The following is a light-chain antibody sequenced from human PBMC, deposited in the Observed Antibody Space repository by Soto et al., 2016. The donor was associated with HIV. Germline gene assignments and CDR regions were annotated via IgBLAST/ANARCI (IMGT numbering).Light chain of an antibody. CDR3: QVWDTSSDVV. CDR1: NIGSKS. V-gene: IGLV3-21*03. Sequence: SYELTQPPSVSVAPGKTANISCGGNNIGSKSVYWYQQKSGQAPVLVVYDDSDRPSGITERFSGSNSGNTATLTISRVEAGDEADYYCQVWDTSSDVVFGGGIKLTVL. CDR2: DDS. J-gene: IGLJ2*01.